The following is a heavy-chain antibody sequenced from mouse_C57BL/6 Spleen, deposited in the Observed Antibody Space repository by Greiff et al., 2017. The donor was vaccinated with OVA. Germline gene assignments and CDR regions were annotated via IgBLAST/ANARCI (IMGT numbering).Heavy chain of an antibody. CDR1: GYTFTSYW. Sequence: QVQLQQPGAELVKPGASVKLSCKASGYTFTSYWMHWVKQRPGRGPEWIGRIDPNSGGTKYNEKFKSKATLTVDKPSSTAYMQLSSLTSEDSAVYYCAREGGDYENAMDYWGQGTSVTVSS. CDR2: IDPNSGGT. CDR3: AREGGDYENAMDY. V-gene: IGHV1-72*01. J-gene: IGHJ4*01. D-gene: IGHD2-4*01.